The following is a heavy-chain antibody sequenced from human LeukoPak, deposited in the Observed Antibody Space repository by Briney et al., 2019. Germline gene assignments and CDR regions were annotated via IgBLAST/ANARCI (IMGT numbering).Heavy chain of an antibody. CDR1: GYSISSGYY. CDR3: ARVDVLLWFGELFKNWFDP. D-gene: IGHD3-10*01. V-gene: IGHV4-38-2*02. Sequence: SETLSLTCTVSGYSISSGYYWGWIRQPPGKGLEWIGSIYHSGSTYYNPSLKSRVTISVDTSKNQFSLKLSSVTAADTAVYYCARVDVLLWFGELFKNWFDPWGQGTLVTVSS. J-gene: IGHJ5*02. CDR2: IYHSGST.